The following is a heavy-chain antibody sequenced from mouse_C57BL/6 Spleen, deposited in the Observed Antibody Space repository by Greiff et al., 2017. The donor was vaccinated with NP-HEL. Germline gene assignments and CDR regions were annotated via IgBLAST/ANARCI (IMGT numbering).Heavy chain of an antibody. CDR1: GYTFTSYW. CDR3: ARSGTRGYYFDY. D-gene: IGHD4-1*01. V-gene: IGHV1-52*01. J-gene: IGHJ2*01. CDR2: IDPSDSET. Sequence: QVQLKQPGAELVRPGSSVKLSCKASGYTFTSYWMHWVKQRPIQGLEWIGNIDPSDSETHYNQKFKDKATLTVDKSSSTAYMQLSSLTSEDSAVYYCARSGTRGYYFDYWGQGTTLTVSS.